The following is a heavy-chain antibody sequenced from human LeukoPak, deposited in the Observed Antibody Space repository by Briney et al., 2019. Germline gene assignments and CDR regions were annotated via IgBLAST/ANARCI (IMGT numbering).Heavy chain of an antibody. Sequence: GGSLRLSCAASGFNVSTNYMSWVRQAPGKGLEWVSVIYSGGGTYYADSVKGRLTISRDNFKNTVYLQMNSLRAEDTALYYCARDLAGVVVPIWGQGTMVTVSS. J-gene: IGHJ3*02. D-gene: IGHD2-2*01. CDR3: ARDLAGVVVPI. CDR2: IYSGGGT. CDR1: GFNVSTNY. V-gene: IGHV3-53*01.